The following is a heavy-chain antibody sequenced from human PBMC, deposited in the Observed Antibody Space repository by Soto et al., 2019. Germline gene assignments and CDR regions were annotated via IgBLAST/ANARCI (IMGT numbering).Heavy chain of an antibody. CDR3: ARVRSSGWYLDY. CDR1: GYSISSGYY. D-gene: IGHD6-19*01. V-gene: IGHV4-38-2*01. Sequence: SETMSLTCAVSGYSISSGYYWGWIRQPPGKGLEWIGSIYHSGSTYYNPSLKSRVTISVDTSKNQFSLKLSSVTAADTAVYYCARVRSSGWYLDYWGQGTLVTVSS. CDR2: IYHSGST. J-gene: IGHJ4*02.